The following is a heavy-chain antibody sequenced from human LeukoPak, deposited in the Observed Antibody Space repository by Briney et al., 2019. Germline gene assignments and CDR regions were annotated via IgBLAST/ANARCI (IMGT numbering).Heavy chain of an antibody. D-gene: IGHD6-13*01. J-gene: IGHJ3*02. Sequence: SETLSLTCTVSGGSISSYYWSWIRQPPGKGLEWIGYIYYSGSTNYNPSLKSRVTISVDTSKNQFSLKLSSVTAADTAVYYCARPVLYSSSWYVGAFDIWGQGTTVTVSS. CDR1: GGSISSYY. CDR3: ARPVLYSSSWYVGAFDI. CDR2: IYYSGST. V-gene: IGHV4-59*01.